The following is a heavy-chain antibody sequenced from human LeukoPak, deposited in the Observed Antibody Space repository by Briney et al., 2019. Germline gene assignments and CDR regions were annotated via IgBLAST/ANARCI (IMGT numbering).Heavy chain of an antibody. CDR2: IYDSGST. D-gene: IGHD3-10*01. V-gene: IGHV4-39*01. CDR1: VGTIRSSDYH. CDR3: ARHYGP. Sequence: SESVSLTCTVSVGTIRSSDYHWGWIRQPPGKGLEWIGSIYDSGSTYYYPSLKSRVTISVDTSKNQFSLKLNSVTAADTAVYYCARHYGPWGQGTLVTVSS. J-gene: IGHJ5*02.